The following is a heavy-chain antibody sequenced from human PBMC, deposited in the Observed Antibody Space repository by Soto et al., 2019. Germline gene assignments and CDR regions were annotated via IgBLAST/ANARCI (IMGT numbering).Heavy chain of an antibody. V-gene: IGHV4-30-2*01. CDR1: GGSISSGGYS. CDR2: IYHSGST. Sequence: KTSETLSLTCAVSGGSISSGGYSWSWIRQPPGKGLEWIGYIYHSGSTYYNPSLKSRVTISVDRSKNQFSLKLSSVTAADTAVYYCAYSSHHGSGSPLDYWGQGTLVTVSS. CDR3: AYSSHHGSGSPLDY. J-gene: IGHJ4*02. D-gene: IGHD3-10*01.